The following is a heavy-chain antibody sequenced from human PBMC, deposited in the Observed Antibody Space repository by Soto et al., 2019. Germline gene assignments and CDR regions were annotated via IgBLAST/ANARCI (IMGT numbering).Heavy chain of an antibody. V-gene: IGHV4-34*01. CDR2: INHSGST. D-gene: IGHD4-17*01. Sequence: PSETLSLTCAVYGGSFSGYYWSWIRQPPGKGLEWIGEINHSGSTYYNPSLKSRVTISVDTSKNQFSLKLSSVTAADTAVYYCARRKMTTPFDYWGQGTQVTVSS. CDR1: GGSFSGYY. J-gene: IGHJ4*02. CDR3: ARRKMTTPFDY.